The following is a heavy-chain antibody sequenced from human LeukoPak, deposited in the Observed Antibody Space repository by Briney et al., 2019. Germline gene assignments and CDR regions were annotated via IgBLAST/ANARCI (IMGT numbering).Heavy chain of an antibody. D-gene: IGHD1-26*01. Sequence: GASVKVSCKASGYTFTGYYMHWVGQAPGQGLEWMGRINPNSGGTNYAQKFQGRVTMTRDTSISTAYMELSRLRSDDTAVYYCASKGYTVGATLSGAFDIWGQGTMVTVSS. CDR1: GYTFTGYY. CDR2: INPNSGGT. V-gene: IGHV1-2*06. CDR3: ASKGYTVGATLSGAFDI. J-gene: IGHJ3*02.